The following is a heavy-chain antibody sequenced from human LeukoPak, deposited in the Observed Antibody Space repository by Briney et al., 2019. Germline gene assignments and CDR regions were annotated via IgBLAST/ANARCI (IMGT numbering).Heavy chain of an antibody. J-gene: IGHJ4*02. V-gene: IGHV3-11*01. D-gene: IGHD6-13*01. CDR2: ISSSGSTI. CDR1: GFTFSDYY. CDR3: AKVSAAAGTFDY. Sequence: PGGSLRLSCAASGFTFSDYYMSWIRQAPGKGLEWVSYISSSGSTIYYADSVKGRFTISRDNAKNSLYLQMNSLRAEDAALYYCAKVSAAAGTFDYWGQGTLVTVSS.